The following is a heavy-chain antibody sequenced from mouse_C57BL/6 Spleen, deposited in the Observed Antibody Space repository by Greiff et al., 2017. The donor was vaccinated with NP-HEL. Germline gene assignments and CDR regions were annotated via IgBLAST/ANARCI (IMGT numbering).Heavy chain of an antibody. V-gene: IGHV1-59*01. CDR3: ARDRTGTAWFAY. Sequence: QVQLQQPGAELVRPETSVKLSCKASGYTFTSYWMHWVKQRPGQGLEWIGVIDPSDSYTNYNQKFKGKATLTVDTSSSTAYMQLSSLTSEDSAVYYCARDRTGTAWFAYWGQGTLVTVSA. CDR1: GYTFTSYW. D-gene: IGHD4-1*01. J-gene: IGHJ3*01. CDR2: IDPSDSYT.